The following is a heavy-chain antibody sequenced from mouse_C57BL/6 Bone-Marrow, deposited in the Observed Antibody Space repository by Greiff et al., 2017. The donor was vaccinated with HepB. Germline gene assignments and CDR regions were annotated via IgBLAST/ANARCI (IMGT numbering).Heavy chain of an antibody. CDR3: ARGDGPHFDY. V-gene: IGHV3-1*01. D-gene: IGHD1-1*01. CDR2: ISYSGST. CDR1: GYSITSGYD. Sequence: EVQLQQSGPGMVKPSQSLSLTCTVTGYSITSGYDWHWIRHFPGNKLEWMGYISYSGSTNYNPSLKSRISITHDTSKNHFFLKLNSVTTEDTATYYCARGDGPHFDYWGQGTTLTVSS. J-gene: IGHJ2*01.